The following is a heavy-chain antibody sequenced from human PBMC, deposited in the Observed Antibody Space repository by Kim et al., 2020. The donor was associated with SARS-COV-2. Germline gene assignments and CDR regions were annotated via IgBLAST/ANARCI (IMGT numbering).Heavy chain of an antibody. CDR1: GGSFSGYY. Sequence: SETLSLTCAVYGGSFSGYYWSWIRQPPGKGLEWIGEINHSGSTNYNPSLKSRVTISVDTSKNQFSLKLSSVTAADTAVYCCARAGSYCSGGSCYRARGTNYYYYGMDVWGQGTTVTVSS. D-gene: IGHD2-15*01. CDR2: INHSGST. J-gene: IGHJ6*02. CDR3: ARAGSYCSGGSCYRARGTNYYYYGMDV. V-gene: IGHV4-34*01.